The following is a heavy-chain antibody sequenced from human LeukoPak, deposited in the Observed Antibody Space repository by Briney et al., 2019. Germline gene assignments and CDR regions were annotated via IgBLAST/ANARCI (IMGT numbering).Heavy chain of an antibody. CDR2: IRGGGENT. CDR1: GFTFSMYG. D-gene: IGHD5-12*01. CDR3: AKVRGDIAYEALDY. V-gene: IGHV3-23*01. J-gene: IGHJ4*02. Sequence: GGSLRLSCAASGFTFSMYGMSWVRQAPGKGLEWVSSIRGGGENTYYADSVKGRFTISRDISKNTLFLQMNSLRAEDAAVYYCAKVRGDIAYEALDYWGQGTLVTVSS.